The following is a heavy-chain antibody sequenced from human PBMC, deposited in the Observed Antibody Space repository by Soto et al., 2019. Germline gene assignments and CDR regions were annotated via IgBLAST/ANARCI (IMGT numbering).Heavy chain of an antibody. Sequence: EVQLVESGGGLVQPGGSLRLSCAASGFTFSSYWMSWVRQAPGKGLEWVANIKQDGSEKYYVDSVKGRVTISRDNAKKSLYLQMNSLRAEDTAVYYCAREGVVDTAMVYYYYGMDVWGQGTTVTVSS. D-gene: IGHD5-18*01. CDR2: IKQDGSEK. V-gene: IGHV3-7*03. CDR3: AREGVVDTAMVYYYYGMDV. CDR1: GFTFSSYW. J-gene: IGHJ6*02.